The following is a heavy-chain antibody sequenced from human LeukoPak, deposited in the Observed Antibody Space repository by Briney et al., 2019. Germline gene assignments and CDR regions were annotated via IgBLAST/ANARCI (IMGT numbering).Heavy chain of an antibody. CDR1: GFIFSSYA. Sequence: GGSLRLSCSASGFIFSSYALHWVRQAPGKGLECVSGISTDGGGTYYADSVKGRFTISRDNSKNTLYLQMNSLRAEDTAIYYCAKAALRYQLLSSLDYWGQGTLVTVSS. V-gene: IGHV3-64*04. CDR2: ISTDGGGT. D-gene: IGHD2-2*01. CDR3: AKAALRYQLLSSLDY. J-gene: IGHJ4*02.